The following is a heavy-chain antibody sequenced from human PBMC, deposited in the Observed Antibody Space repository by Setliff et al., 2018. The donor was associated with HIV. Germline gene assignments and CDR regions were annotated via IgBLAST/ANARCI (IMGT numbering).Heavy chain of an antibody. V-gene: IGHV4-38-2*01. Sequence: SETLSLTCAVSSYSISSGYYWGWNRQPPGKGLEWIGNIYHSGSTYYNPSLKSRVTISVDTSKNQFSLKLSSVTAADTAVYYCARVQVSGTYPIDYWGQGTLVTVSS. CDR2: IYHSGST. CDR1: SYSISSGYY. CDR3: ARVQVSGTYPIDY. J-gene: IGHJ4*02. D-gene: IGHD3-10*01.